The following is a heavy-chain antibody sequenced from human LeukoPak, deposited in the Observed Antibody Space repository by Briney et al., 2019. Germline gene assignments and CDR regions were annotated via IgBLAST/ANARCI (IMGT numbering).Heavy chain of an antibody. V-gene: IGHV3-64D*06. Sequence: GGSLRLSCAASGFTFSSYWMHWVRQAPGKGLEYVSAISSNGGSTYYADSVKGRFTISRDNSKNTLYLQMSSLRAEDTAVYYCVKDLRQNDYGDYVRGFGMDVWGQGTTVTVSS. CDR1: GFTFSSYW. CDR2: ISSNGGST. D-gene: IGHD4-17*01. J-gene: IGHJ6*02. CDR3: VKDLRQNDYGDYVRGFGMDV.